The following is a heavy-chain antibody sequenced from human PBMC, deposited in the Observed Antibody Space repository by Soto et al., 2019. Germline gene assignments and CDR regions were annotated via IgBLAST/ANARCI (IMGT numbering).Heavy chain of an antibody. CDR3: ATILGYCSSTSCYAAFDI. Sequence: ASVKVSCKASGHTFTGYYMHWVRQAPGQGLEWMGWINPNSGGTNYAQKFQGWVTMTRDTSISTAYMELSRLRSDDTAVYYCATILGYCSSTSCYAAFDIWGQGTMVTVSS. CDR2: INPNSGGT. D-gene: IGHD2-2*01. V-gene: IGHV1-2*04. CDR1: GHTFTGYY. J-gene: IGHJ3*02.